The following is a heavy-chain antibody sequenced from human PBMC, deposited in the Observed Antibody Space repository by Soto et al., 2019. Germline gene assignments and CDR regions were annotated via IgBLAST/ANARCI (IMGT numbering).Heavy chain of an antibody. J-gene: IGHJ5*02. CDR1: GGSFSGYY. Sequence: SETLSLTCAVYGGSFSGYYRSWIRQPPGKGLEWIGEINHSGSTNYNPSLKSRVTISVDTSKNQFSLKLSSVTAADTAVYYCAREVGNLLLWFGERNWFDPWGQGTLVTVSS. CDR3: AREVGNLLLWFGERNWFDP. CDR2: INHSGST. V-gene: IGHV4-34*01. D-gene: IGHD3-10*01.